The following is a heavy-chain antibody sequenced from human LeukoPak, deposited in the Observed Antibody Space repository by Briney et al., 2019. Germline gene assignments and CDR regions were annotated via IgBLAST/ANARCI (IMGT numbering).Heavy chain of an antibody. CDR3: AKVWFGEFRSDY. J-gene: IGHJ4*02. V-gene: IGHV3-30*18. D-gene: IGHD3-10*01. CDR1: GFTFSSYG. Sequence: GGSLRLSCAASGFTFSSYGMHWVRQAPGKGLEWVAVISYDGSNKYYADSVKGRFTISRDNSKNTLYLQMNSLRAEDTAVYYCAKVWFGEFRSDYWGQGTLVTVSS. CDR2: ISYDGSNK.